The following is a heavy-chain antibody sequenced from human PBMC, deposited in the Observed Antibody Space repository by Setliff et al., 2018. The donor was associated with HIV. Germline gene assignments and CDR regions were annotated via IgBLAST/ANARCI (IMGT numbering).Heavy chain of an antibody. V-gene: IGHV1-69*10. Sequence: SVKVSCKASGGTFSSYAISWVRQAPGQGLEWMGGIIPILGIANYAQKFQGSVTITTDESTSTAYMELSSLRSEDTAVYYCARGELGPYYYYMDVWGKGTTVTVSS. J-gene: IGHJ6*03. CDR2: IIPILGIA. CDR3: ARGELGPYYYYMDV. D-gene: IGHD6-13*01. CDR1: GGTFSSYA.